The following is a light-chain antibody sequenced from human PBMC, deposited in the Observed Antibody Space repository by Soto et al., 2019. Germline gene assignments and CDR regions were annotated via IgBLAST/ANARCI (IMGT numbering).Light chain of an antibody. Sequence: EIVLTQSPGTLSLSPGERATLSCRASQSVSNNYLARYQQKPGQAPRRLIYGASSRATGIPDRFSGSGSGTDFTLTISRLEPEDFAVYYCQQYGSSGTFGQGTKVDIK. CDR3: QQYGSSGT. V-gene: IGKV3-20*01. CDR1: QSVSNNY. J-gene: IGKJ1*01. CDR2: GAS.